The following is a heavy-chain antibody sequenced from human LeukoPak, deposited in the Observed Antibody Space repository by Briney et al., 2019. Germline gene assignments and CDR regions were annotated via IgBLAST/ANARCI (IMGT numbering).Heavy chain of an antibody. J-gene: IGHJ4*02. CDR1: GGSISSSIDY. V-gene: IGHV4-39*01. CDR3: AGHRGPIVVDPFDY. Sequence: PSETLSLTRTVSGGSISSSIDYWGWIRQPPGKGLGWIGCIYYSGITYYTPPPKSRVTISVDTSKNQLSLKLSSVTAADTALYTCAGHRGPIVVDPFDYWGQGTLVTVSS. CDR2: IYYSGIT. D-gene: IGHD3-22*01.